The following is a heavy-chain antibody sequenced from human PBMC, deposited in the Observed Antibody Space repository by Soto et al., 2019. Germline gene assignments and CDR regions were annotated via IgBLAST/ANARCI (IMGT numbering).Heavy chain of an antibody. D-gene: IGHD6-6*01. CDR3: ARDLEYSSSWYYYGLDV. CDR2: ISRSGSLN. Sequence: GGSLRFSCAASGFSFSDYSMNWVRQAPGKGLEWLSYISRSGSLNYYADSVKGRFTISRDNAKNSLYLEMNSVRDEDTAMYYCARDLEYSSSWYYYGLDVWGHGTTVTVSS. CDR1: GFSFSDYS. J-gene: IGHJ6*02. V-gene: IGHV3-48*02.